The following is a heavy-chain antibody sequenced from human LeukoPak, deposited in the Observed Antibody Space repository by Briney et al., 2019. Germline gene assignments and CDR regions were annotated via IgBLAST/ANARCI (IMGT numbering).Heavy chain of an antibody. CDR2: IYHSGST. V-gene: IGHV4-4*02. D-gene: IGHD6-19*01. CDR1: GGSISSSNW. J-gene: IGHJ4*02. Sequence: SETLSLTCAVSGGSISSSNWWSWVRQPPGKGLEWIGEIYHSGSTNYNPSLKSRVTISVDKSKNQFSLKLSSVTAADTAVYYCARTAPSPTEYSSGQNPYFDYWGQGTLVTVSS. CDR3: ARTAPSPTEYSSGQNPYFDY.